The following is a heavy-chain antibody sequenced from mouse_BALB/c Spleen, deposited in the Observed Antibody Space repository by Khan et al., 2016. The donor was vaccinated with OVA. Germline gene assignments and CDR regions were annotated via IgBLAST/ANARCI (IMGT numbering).Heavy chain of an antibody. CDR1: GFSLTSNG. CDR2: IWVGGDT. D-gene: IGHD2-1*01. CDR3: ARDRNYGNCWAMDY. V-gene: IGHV2-9*02. Sequence: VQLQESGPGLVAPSQSLSITCTVSGFSLTSNGVYWVRQPPGKGLEWLGVIWVGGDTNYNSALLSRLSISKDNSKSQVFSKMNSLQTDDTAMYYCARDRNYGNCWAMDYWGQGTSVTVSS. J-gene: IGHJ4*01.